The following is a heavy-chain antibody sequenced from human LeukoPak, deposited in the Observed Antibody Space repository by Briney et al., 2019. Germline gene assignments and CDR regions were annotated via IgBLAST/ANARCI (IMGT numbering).Heavy chain of an antibody. CDR2: IASDGSHT. CDR1: GFTFSTYF. J-gene: IGHJ3*02. D-gene: IGHD2-21*01. Sequence: GGSLRLSCAASGFTFSTYFMHWLRQAPGKGLEWVAYIASDGSHTFYVESVKGRFTISRDNSKNTLYLQMNSLRAEDTAVYFCARERQDTILHSGAFDIWGQGTMVTASS. CDR3: ARERQDTILHSGAFDI. V-gene: IGHV3-30-3*01.